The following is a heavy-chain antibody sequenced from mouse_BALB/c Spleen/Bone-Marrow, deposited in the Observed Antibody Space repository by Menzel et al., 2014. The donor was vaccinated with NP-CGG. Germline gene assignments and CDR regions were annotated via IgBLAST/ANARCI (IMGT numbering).Heavy chain of an antibody. D-gene: IGHD2-3*01. J-gene: IGHJ2*01. Sequence: QVQLQQSGAELVRPGTSVKVSCKASGYAFTNYLIEWVKQRPGQGLEWIGVISPGSGGTNYNEKFKGKATLTADKSSSPAYMQLSRLTSDDFAVYFCTREDGGGVFDYWGQGTTLTVSS. CDR3: TREDGGGVFDY. CDR1: GYAFTNYL. V-gene: IGHV1-54*01. CDR2: ISPGSGGT.